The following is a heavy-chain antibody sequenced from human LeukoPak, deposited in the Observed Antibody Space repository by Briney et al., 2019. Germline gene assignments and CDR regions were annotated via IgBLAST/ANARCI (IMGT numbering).Heavy chain of an antibody. CDR3: ARGRSSSPRIDY. J-gene: IGHJ4*02. CDR2: ISYDGSNK. CDR1: GFTFSSYA. D-gene: IGHD6-6*01. Sequence: GGSLRLSCAASGFTFSSYAMHWVRQAPGKGLEWVAVISYDGSNKYYADSVKGRFTISRDNSKNTLYPQTNSLRAEDTAVYYCARGRSSSPRIDYWGQGTLVTVSS. V-gene: IGHV3-30*01.